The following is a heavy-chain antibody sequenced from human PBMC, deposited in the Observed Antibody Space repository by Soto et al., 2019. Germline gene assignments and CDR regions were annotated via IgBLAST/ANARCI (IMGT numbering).Heavy chain of an antibody. CDR2: IYYSGST. Sequence: QLQLQESGPGLVKPSETLSLTCTVSGGSISSSSYYWGWIRQPPGKGLEWIGSIYYSGSTYYNPSLKSRVTISVHTSKTRFSLKLISLNAADSAGYYCAKRDPLCYWCQVTLLTVSA. D-gene: IGHD2-21*01. CDR1: GGSISSSSYY. V-gene: IGHV4-39*02. J-gene: IGHJ1*01. CDR3: AKRDPLCY.